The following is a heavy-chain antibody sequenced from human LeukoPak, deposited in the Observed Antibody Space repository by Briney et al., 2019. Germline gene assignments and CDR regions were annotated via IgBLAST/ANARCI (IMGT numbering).Heavy chain of an antibody. CDR3: ARDTHYYGSGSPAFDL. J-gene: IGHJ3*01. D-gene: IGHD3-10*01. CDR1: GFTFSSYS. V-gene: IGHV3-48*01. Sequence: WGSLRLSCEASGFTFSSYSMNWVRQAPGKGLEWVSYISLSSATIHYADSVKGRFTISRDNAKNSLYLQLNSLRAEDTALYYCARDTHYYGSGSPAFDLWGRGTMVTVSS. CDR2: ISLSSATI.